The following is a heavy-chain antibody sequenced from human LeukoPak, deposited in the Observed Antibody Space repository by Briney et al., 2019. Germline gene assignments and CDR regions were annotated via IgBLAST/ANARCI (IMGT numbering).Heavy chain of an antibody. CDR1: GGSISTYY. D-gene: IGHD3-10*01. CDR2: IYYSGST. Sequence: PSETLSLTCTVSGGSISTYYWSWIRQPPGKGLEWIGFIYYSGSTNYNPSLKGRVTISVDTSKNQFSLKLSSVTAADTAVYYCASERGRFGVDYWGQGTLVTVSS. V-gene: IGHV4-59*01. CDR3: ASERGRFGVDY. J-gene: IGHJ4*02.